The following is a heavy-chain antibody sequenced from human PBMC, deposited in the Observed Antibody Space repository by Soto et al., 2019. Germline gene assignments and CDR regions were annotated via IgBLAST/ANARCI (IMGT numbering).Heavy chain of an antibody. CDR3: ARLVRFWEWFYYYVMDV. V-gene: IGHV4-34*01. J-gene: IGHJ6*02. D-gene: IGHD3-3*01. Sequence: SETLSLTCAVYGGSFSGYYWSWIRQPPGKGLEWIGEINHSGSTNYNPSLKSRVTISVDTSKNQFSLKLSSVTAADTAVYYCARLVRFWEWFYYYVMDVCGQGTTVTVYS. CDR1: GGSFSGYY. CDR2: INHSGST.